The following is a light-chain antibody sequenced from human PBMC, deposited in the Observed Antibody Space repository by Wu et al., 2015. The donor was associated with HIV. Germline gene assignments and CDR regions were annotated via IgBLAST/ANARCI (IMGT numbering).Light chain of an antibody. CDR1: QSVRNN. J-gene: IGKJ1*01. V-gene: IGKV3-15*01. Sequence: EIVMTQSPGTLSVSLGERATLSCRASQSVRNNYLAWYQQRPGQSPRLLVYGISTRATGVPARFSGSASGTEFTLTISSLQSEDFAIYYCQQYNNWPWTFGQGTKVEIK. CDR3: QQYNNWPWT. CDR2: GIS.